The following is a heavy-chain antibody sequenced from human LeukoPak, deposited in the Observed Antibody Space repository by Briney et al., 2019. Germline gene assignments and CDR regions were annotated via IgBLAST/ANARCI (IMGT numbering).Heavy chain of an antibody. V-gene: IGHV3-30*18. CDR2: ISYDGNNK. CDR1: GFTFSRYG. J-gene: IGHJ4*02. Sequence: GRSLRLSCAASGFTFSRYGMHWVRQAPGKGLEWVAVISYDGNNKYYGDSVKGRFTISRDNSEDTLYLQMNSLRVEDTAVYYCAKDPTAMVTGAFDYWGQGTLVTVSS. D-gene: IGHD5-18*01. CDR3: AKDPTAMVTGAFDY.